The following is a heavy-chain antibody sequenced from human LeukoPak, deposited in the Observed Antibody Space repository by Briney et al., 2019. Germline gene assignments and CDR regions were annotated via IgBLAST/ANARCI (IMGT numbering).Heavy chain of an antibody. D-gene: IGHD1-26*01. V-gene: IGHV4-59*12. CDR3: ARGSGIVGATTGDY. Sequence: SETLSLTCTVSGGSISNYYWSWIRRPPGKGLEWIGYIYYSGSTLYNPSLKSRVTISVDTSKNQFSLKLSSVTAADTAVYYCARGSGIVGATTGDYWGQGTLVTVSS. J-gene: IGHJ4*02. CDR1: GGSISNYY. CDR2: IYYSGST.